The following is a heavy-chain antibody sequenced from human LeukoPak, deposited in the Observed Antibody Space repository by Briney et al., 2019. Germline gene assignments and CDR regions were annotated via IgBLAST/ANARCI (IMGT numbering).Heavy chain of an antibody. J-gene: IGHJ5*02. CDR2: IYTSGST. D-gene: IGHD3-10*01. V-gene: IGHV4-61*02. CDR1: GGSISSGSYY. Sequence: PSQTLSLTCTVSGGSISSGSYYWSWIRQPAGKGLEWIGRIYTSGSTNYNPPLKSRVTISVDTSKNQFSLKLSSVTAADTAVYYCARTMVRGVQWFDPWGQGTLVTVSS. CDR3: ARTMVRGVQWFDP.